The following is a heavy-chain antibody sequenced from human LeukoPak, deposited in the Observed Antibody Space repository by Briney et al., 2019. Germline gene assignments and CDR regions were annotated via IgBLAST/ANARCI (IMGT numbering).Heavy chain of an antibody. J-gene: IGHJ4*02. CDR2: IYHSGST. CDR1: GYSISSGYY. Sequence: SETLSLTCTVSGYSISSGYYWGWIRQPPGKGLEWIGSIYHSGSTYYNLSLKSRVTISVDTSKNQFSLKLSSVTAADTAVYYCARERANRLDYWGQGTLVTVSS. CDR3: ARERANRLDY. V-gene: IGHV4-38-2*02. D-gene: IGHD1-14*01.